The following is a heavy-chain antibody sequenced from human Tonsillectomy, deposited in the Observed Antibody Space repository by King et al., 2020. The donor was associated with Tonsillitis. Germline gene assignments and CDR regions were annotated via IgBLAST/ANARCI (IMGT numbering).Heavy chain of an antibody. CDR1: GFTFSSSA. CDR2: ISGSGGST. CDR3: AKVVSTAMVYYFDY. V-gene: IGHV3-23*04. Sequence: VQLVESGGGLAQPGGSLRLSCAASGFTFSSSAMAWVRQAPGKGLEWGSGISGSGGSTYYEDSVKGRFTISRDTSKNTLYLQMNILGAADTALYYCAKVVSTAMVYYFDYWGQGTLVSVSS. J-gene: IGHJ4*02. D-gene: IGHD5-18*01.